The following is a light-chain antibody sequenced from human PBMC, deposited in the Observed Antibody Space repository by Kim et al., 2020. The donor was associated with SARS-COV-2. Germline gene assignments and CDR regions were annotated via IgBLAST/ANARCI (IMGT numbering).Light chain of an antibody. CDR2: GAS. J-gene: IGKJ2*01. Sequence: EVVLTQSPGTLSLSPGERATLSCRASQSVYSGYFGWYQQKPGQAPRLLIYGASNRATGIPDRFSGSGSGTDFSLTISRLEPEDFAVYYCQQYTESSFTFGQGTKTGD. V-gene: IGKV3-20*01. CDR1: QSVYSGY. CDR3: QQYTESSFT.